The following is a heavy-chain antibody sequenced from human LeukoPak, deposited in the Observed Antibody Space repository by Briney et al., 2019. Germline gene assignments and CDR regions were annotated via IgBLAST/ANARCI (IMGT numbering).Heavy chain of an antibody. V-gene: IGHV1-69*06. J-gene: IGHJ4*02. CDR1: GGTFSSYA. D-gene: IGHD6-19*01. Sequence: GASVKASCKASGGTFSSYAISWVRQAPGQGLEWMGGIIPIFGTANYAQKFQGRVTITPDKSTSTAYMELSSLRSEDTAVYYCARGRGYSSGWGDYWGQGTLVTVSS. CDR3: ARGRGYSSGWGDY. CDR2: IIPIFGTA.